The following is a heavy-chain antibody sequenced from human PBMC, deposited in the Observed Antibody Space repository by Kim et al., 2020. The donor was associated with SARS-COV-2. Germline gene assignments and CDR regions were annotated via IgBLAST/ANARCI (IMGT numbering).Heavy chain of an antibody. V-gene: IGHV3-30*04. CDR1: GFTFSSYA. CDR3: ARAGYSSSWYYFDY. CDR2: ISYDGSNK. J-gene: IGHJ4*02. D-gene: IGHD6-13*01. Sequence: GGSLRLSCAASGFTFSSYAMHWVRQAPGKGLEWVAVISYDGSNKYYADSVKGRFTISRDNSKNTLYLQMNSLRAEDTAVYYCARAGYSSSWYYFDYWGQGTLVTVSS.